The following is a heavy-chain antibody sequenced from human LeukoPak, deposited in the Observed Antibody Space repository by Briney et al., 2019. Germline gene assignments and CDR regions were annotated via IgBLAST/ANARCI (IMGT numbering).Heavy chain of an antibody. J-gene: IGHJ4*02. CDR3: ARLVEMATEFDY. Sequence: GGSLRLSCTASGFTFSSYSMNWVRQAPGKGLEWVAFIRYDGSNKYYADSVKGRFTISRDNSKNTLYLQMNSLRAEDTAVYYCARLVEMATEFDYWGQGTLVTVSS. CDR1: GFTFSSYS. D-gene: IGHD5-24*01. CDR2: IRYDGSNK. V-gene: IGHV3-33*08.